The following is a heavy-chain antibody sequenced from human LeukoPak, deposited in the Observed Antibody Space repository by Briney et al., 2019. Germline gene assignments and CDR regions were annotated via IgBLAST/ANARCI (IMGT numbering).Heavy chain of an antibody. D-gene: IGHD2-2*01. J-gene: IGHJ6*03. V-gene: IGHV1-2*02. Sequence: ASVKVSCKASGYTFTGYHMHWVRQAPGQGLEWMGWINPINGGTNSAQKFQGRVTMTRDTSISTAYMELSRLRSDDTAVYYCARGIDHCSSISCYLGYYFYMDVWGKGTTVTVSS. CDR3: ARGIDHCSSISCYLGYYFYMDV. CDR1: GYTFTGYH. CDR2: INPINGGT.